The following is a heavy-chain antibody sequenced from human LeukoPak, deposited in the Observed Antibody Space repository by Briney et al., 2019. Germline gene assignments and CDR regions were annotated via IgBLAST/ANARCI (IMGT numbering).Heavy chain of an antibody. CDR3: TRDIVVVPAAMEYYYYGMDV. V-gene: IGHV3-49*04. D-gene: IGHD2-2*01. CDR2: IRSKAYGGTT. CDR1: GFTFGDYA. Sequence: GGSLRLSCTASGFTFGDYAMSWVRQAPGKGLEWVGFIRSKAYGGTTEYAASVKGRFTISRDDSKSIAYLQMNSLKTEDTAVCYCTRDIVVVPAAMEYYYYGMDVWGQGTTVTVSS. J-gene: IGHJ6*02.